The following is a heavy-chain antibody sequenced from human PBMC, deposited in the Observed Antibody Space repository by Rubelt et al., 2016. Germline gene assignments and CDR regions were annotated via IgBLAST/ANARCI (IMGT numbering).Heavy chain of an antibody. Sequence: QLQLQQSGPRLVKPSETLSLTCNVSGASIKDDPYYWGWVRQPPGKGLDWVASVYDSGSAYYNPSLKSRVTISRDTSKNQFHRNLISVTATDTAVYYWARRASNSLGFDYGMDVWGQGTTVTVSS. V-gene: IGHV4-39*07. J-gene: IGHJ6*02. CDR3: ARRASNSLGFDYGMDV. CDR2: VYDSGSA. D-gene: IGHD3-10*01. CDR1: GASIKDDPYY.